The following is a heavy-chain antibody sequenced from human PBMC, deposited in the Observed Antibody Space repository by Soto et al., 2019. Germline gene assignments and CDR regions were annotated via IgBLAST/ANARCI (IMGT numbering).Heavy chain of an antibody. V-gene: IGHV4-39*01. CDR2: IYYSGST. D-gene: IGHD4-17*01. J-gene: IGHJ5*02. CDR1: GGSISSSSYYY. Sequence: SETLSLTCIVSGGSISSSSYYYWGWIRQPPGKGLEWIGSIYYSGSTYYNPSLKSRVTISVDTSKNQFSLKLSFVTAAYTVVYYCARAFTMTDQPNWFDPWGQGTLVTVSS. CDR3: ARAFTMTDQPNWFDP.